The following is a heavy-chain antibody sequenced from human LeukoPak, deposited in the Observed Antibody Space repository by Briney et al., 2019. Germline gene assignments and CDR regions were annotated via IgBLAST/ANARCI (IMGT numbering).Heavy chain of an antibody. Sequence: SEALSVTCAVSGGSLRSSRYYWGWVRQPPGAGLEWIGYISYSGSTNYNPSLTSRVTISVDTSKNQSSMRLSSVTAADTAVYSCARVTAYITEDYFDYWGQGTLITVSS. CDR1: GGSLRSSRYY. CDR2: ISYSGST. V-gene: IGHV4-61*05. D-gene: IGHD1-14*01. J-gene: IGHJ4*02. CDR3: ARVTAYITEDYFDY.